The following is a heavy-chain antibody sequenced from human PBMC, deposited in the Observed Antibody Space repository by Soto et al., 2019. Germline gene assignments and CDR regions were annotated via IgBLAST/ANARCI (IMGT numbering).Heavy chain of an antibody. J-gene: IGHJ5*02. D-gene: IGHD3-22*01. CDR1: CGSFSGYY. CDR3: ARTPARYYYDSSGYYPRHNWFDP. Sequence: PSETLSVTCSVYCGSFSGYYLSLILHPPFKLLEFIWEINHSGSTNYNPSLKSRVTISVDTSKNQFSLKLSSVTAADTAVYYCARTPARYYYDSSGYYPRHNWFDPWGQGTLVTVSS. V-gene: IGHV4-34*01. CDR2: INHSGST.